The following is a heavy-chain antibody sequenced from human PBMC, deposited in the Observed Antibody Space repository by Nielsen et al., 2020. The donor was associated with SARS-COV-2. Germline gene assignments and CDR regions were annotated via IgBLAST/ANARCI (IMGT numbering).Heavy chain of an antibody. D-gene: IGHD2/OR15-2a*01. CDR2: INWNGGST. Sequence: ESLKISCAGAGSTFDGFGMRWGREVPGKGLEWVSGINWNGGSTGYGDSVWSRFTISRDNAKNALYLQMNSLGAEDTAMYHCARSAQYCPYYSYCHMDVWGKGTAVTVSS. CDR1: GSTFDGFG. J-gene: IGHJ6*03. V-gene: IGHV3-20*01. CDR3: ARSAQYCPYYSYCHMDV.